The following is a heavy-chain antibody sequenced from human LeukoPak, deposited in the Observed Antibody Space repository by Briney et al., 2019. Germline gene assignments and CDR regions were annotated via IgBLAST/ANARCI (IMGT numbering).Heavy chain of an antibody. D-gene: IGHD6-19*01. CDR2: IYTSGST. CDR1: GGSISSYY. J-gene: IGHJ6*03. Sequence: PSETLSLTCTVSGGSISSYYWSWIRQPAGKGLEWIGRIYTSGSTNYNPSLKRRVTISVDTSKNQFSLKLSSVTAANTAVYYCARAIIAVAGTFDYYYYYMDVWGKGTTVTISS. CDR3: ARAIIAVAGTFDYYYYYMDV. V-gene: IGHV4-4*07.